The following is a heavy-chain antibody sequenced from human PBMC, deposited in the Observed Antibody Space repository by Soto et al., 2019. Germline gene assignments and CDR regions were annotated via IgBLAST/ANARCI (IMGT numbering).Heavy chain of an antibody. J-gene: IGHJ4*02. V-gene: IGHV3-23*01. CDR2: ISGSGGDT. CDR1: GFTFSSYA. Sequence: EVQLLESGGGLVQPGGSLRLSCAASGFTFSSYAMSWVRQAPGKGLEWVSAISGSGGDTYYADSVKGLFTISRDNSENTVYVQMNNPSDRETAGNLCGKGDTIGGNSTMFGHWGPGTLVTVSS. D-gene: IGHD2-21*02. CDR3: GKGDTIGGNSTMFGH.